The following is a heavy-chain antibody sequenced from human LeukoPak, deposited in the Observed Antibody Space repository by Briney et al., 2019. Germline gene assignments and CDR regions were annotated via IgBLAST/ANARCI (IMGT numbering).Heavy chain of an antibody. CDR3: ARGPNQVVPAASYYMDV. CDR1: GGSFSGYY. D-gene: IGHD2-2*01. CDR2: FNHSGST. V-gene: IGHV4-34*01. J-gene: IGHJ6*03. Sequence: SETLSLTCAVYGGSFSGYYWSWIRQPPGKGLEWIGEFNHSGSTNYNPSLKSRVTISVDTSKNQFSLKLSSVTAADTAVYYCARGPNQVVPAASYYMDVWGKGTTVTVSS.